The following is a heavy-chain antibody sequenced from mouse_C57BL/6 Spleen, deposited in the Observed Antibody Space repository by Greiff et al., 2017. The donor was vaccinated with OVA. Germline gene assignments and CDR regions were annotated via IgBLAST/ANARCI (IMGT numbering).Heavy chain of an antibody. CDR2: IHPNSGST. D-gene: IGHD1-1*01. CDR3: ATSYYGSSYGFAY. Sequence: VQLQQPGAELVKPGASVKLSCKASGYTFTSYWMHWVKQRPGQGLEWIGMIHPNSGSTNYNEKFKSKATLTVDKSSSTAYMQLSSLTSEDSAVYYCATSYYGSSYGFAYLGQGTLVTVSA. J-gene: IGHJ3*01. V-gene: IGHV1-64*01. CDR1: GYTFTSYW.